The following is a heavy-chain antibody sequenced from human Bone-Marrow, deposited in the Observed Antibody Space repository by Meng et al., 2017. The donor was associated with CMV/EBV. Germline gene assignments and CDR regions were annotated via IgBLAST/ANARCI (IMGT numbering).Heavy chain of an antibody. J-gene: IGHJ3*02. V-gene: IGHV3-11*04. CDR3: ASLVGENHHGAFDI. CDR2: ISSSGSTI. CDR1: GFTFSDYY. D-gene: IGHD1-26*01. Sequence: GESLKISCAASGFTFSDYYMSWIRQAPGKGLEWVSYISSSGSTIYYADSVKGRFTISRDNAKNSLYLQMNSPRAEDTAVYYCASLVGENHHGAFDIWGQGTMVTVSS.